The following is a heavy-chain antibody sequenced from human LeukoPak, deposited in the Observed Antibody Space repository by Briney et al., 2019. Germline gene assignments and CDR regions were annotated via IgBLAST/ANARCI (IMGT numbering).Heavy chain of an antibody. CDR3: ARRGGYSGYGFNYYYYYMDV. J-gene: IGHJ6*03. CDR1: GGSFSGYY. Sequence: SETLSLTCAVYGGSFSGYYWSWIRQPPGKGLEWIGEINHSGSTNYNPSLKSRVTISVDTSKNQFSLKLSSETAADTAVYYCARRGGYSGYGFNYYYYYMDVWGKGTTVTISS. CDR2: INHSGST. V-gene: IGHV4-34*01. D-gene: IGHD5-12*01.